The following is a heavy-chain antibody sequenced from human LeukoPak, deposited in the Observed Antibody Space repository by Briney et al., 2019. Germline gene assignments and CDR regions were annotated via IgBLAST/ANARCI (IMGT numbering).Heavy chain of an antibody. Sequence: GRSLRLSCAASGFTFSSYGMHWVRQAPGKGLEWVAVISYDGSNKYYADSVKGRFTISRDNSKNTLYLQMNSLRAEDTAVYYCARDYYDSSGYYYGSDWGQGTLVTVSS. CDR2: ISYDGSNK. D-gene: IGHD3-22*01. J-gene: IGHJ4*02. CDR1: GFTFSSYG. V-gene: IGHV3-30*03. CDR3: ARDYYDSSGYYYGSD.